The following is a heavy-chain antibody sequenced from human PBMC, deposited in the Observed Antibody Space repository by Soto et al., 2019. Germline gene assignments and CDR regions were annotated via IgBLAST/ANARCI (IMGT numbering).Heavy chain of an antibody. CDR2: ISGSGGST. CDR1: GFTFSSYA. Sequence: EVQLLESGGGWVQPGGSLRLSCAASGFTFSSYAMSWVRQAPGTGMEWGSDISGSGGSTYYADSVKGRFTISRHNSKNTLYLQMNSLRAEDTAVYYCAKATTAGPYYYYGMDVWGQGTTVSVSS. V-gene: IGHV3-23*01. J-gene: IGHJ6*02. CDR3: AKATTAGPYYYYGMDV. D-gene: IGHD1-1*01.